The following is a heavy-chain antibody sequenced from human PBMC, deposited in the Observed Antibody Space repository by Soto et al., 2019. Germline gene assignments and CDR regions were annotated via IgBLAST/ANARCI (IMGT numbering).Heavy chain of an antibody. J-gene: IGHJ4*02. Sequence: PTQSLPGALSGESDSRTSAAWNWNRQSPSRGLEWLGRTYYRSKWYNDYAVSVKSRITINPDTSKNQFSLQLNSVTPEDTAVYYFSRSLEYSGYDLVDEICGQGTLVTVPS. CDR1: GESDSRTSAA. V-gene: IGHV6-1*01. CDR3: SRSLEYSGYDLVDEI. D-gene: IGHD5-12*01. CDR2: TYYRSKWYN.